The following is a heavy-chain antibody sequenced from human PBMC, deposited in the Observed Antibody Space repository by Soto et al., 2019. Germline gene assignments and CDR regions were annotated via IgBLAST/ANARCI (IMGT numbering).Heavy chain of an antibody. CDR2: IYYSGST. CDR3: ARRYCTNGVCYRGYNWFDP. D-gene: IGHD2-8*01. V-gene: IGHV4-30-4*01. Sequence: SETLSLTCTVSGGSISSGDYYWSWIRQPPGKGLEWIRYIYYSGSTYYNPSLKSRVTRSVDTSKNQFSRKWSSVIAADTAVYYCARRYCTNGVCYRGYNWFDPWGQGTLVTVSS. J-gene: IGHJ5*02. CDR1: GGSISSGDYY.